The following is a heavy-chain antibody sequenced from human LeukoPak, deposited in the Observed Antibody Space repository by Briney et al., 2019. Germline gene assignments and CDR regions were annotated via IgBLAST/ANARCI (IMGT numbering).Heavy chain of an antibody. J-gene: IGHJ4*02. CDR2: ISSGSTYI. D-gene: IGHD3-22*01. CDR3: AKGGYYYDSSGHNYFDS. CDR1: GFTFSSYS. V-gene: IGHV3-21*01. Sequence: GGSLRLSCAASGFTFSSYSMNWVRQAPGKGLEWVSSISSGSTYIYYADSVKGRFTISRDNAKNSLYLQMNSLRPEDTAVYYCAKGGYYYDSSGHNYFDSWGQGTLVTVSS.